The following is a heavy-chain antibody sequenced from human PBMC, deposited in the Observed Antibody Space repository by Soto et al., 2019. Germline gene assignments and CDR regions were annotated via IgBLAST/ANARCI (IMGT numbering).Heavy chain of an antibody. CDR1: GFTFSTSY. J-gene: IGHJ6*02. D-gene: IGHD2-21*02. Sequence: DVQLVESGGGLVKPGGSLRLSCVASGFTFSTSYMNWVRQTPEQGLEWVASISGNSAYIKYTDSVKGRFTISRDNAKTSLYLQMNSLRVEDTSVYFCARAPPGDLYGMDVWGQGTTVTGSS. CDR2: ISGNSAYI. CDR3: ARAPPGDLYGMDV. V-gene: IGHV3-21*01.